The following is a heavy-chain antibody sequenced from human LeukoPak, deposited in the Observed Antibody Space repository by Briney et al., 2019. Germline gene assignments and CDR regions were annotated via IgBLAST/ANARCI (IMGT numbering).Heavy chain of an antibody. D-gene: IGHD3-9*01. CDR2: INPSGGGT. Sequence: ASVKVSCKASGYSFTSYYMHWVRQAPGQGLEWMGMINPSGGGTSYAQKFQGRVTMTRNTSISTAYMELSSLRSEDTAVYYCARAVQLRYFDWLLRTNYYYYMDVWGKGTTVTISS. J-gene: IGHJ6*03. CDR1: GYSFTSYY. V-gene: IGHV1-46*01. CDR3: ARAVQLRYFDWLLRTNYYYYMDV.